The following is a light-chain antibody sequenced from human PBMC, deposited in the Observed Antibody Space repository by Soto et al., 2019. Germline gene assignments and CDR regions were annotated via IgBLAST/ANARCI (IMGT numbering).Light chain of an antibody. V-gene: IGKV3-11*01. CDR3: QQRSNRIT. Sequence: EFVLTQSPATLPLSPGKRAILSCRASQSVAGSLAWYQQKPGQAPRLLIYDISTRAAAIPARFSGSGSGTDFTLTVSSLEPEDFALYYCQQRSNRITFGQGTRLEIK. CDR2: DIS. J-gene: IGKJ5*01. CDR1: QSVAGS.